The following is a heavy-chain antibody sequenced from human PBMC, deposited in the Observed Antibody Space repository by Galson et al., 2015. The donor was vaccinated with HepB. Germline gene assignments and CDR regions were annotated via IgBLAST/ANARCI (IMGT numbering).Heavy chain of an antibody. CDR3: ARASGSHRPFDY. D-gene: IGHD1-26*01. Sequence: SLRLSCAASGFTFSSYAMSWVRQAPGKGLEWVAVISYDGSNKYYADSVKGRFTISRDNSKNTLYLQMNSLRAEDTAVYYCARASGSHRPFDYWGQGTLVTVSS. CDR1: GFTFSSYA. CDR2: ISYDGSNK. J-gene: IGHJ4*02. V-gene: IGHV3-30-3*01.